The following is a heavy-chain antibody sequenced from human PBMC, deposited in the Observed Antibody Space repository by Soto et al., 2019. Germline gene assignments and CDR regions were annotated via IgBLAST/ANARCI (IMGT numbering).Heavy chain of an antibody. CDR3: ARGGDSSSLIPFDY. D-gene: IGHD6-6*01. CDR1: EFSFSSYD. CDR2: IGTAGDT. J-gene: IGHJ4*02. V-gene: IGHV3-13*01. Sequence: GGSLRLSCAASEFSFSSYDMHWVRQATGKGLEWVSAIGTAGDTYYPGSVKGRFTISRENAKNSLYLQMNSLRAEDTAVYYCARGGDSSSLIPFDYWGQGTLVTVSS.